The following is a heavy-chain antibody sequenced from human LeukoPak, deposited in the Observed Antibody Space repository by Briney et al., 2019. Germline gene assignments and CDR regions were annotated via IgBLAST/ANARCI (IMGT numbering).Heavy chain of an antibody. CDR2: INPSGGDT. V-gene: IGHV1-46*01. Sequence: ASVKVSCKVSGYTLTELSMHWVRQAPGQGLEWLGIINPSGGDTKYAQKFQGRVTLTRDKSTSTVYMELSSLTSDDTAVYYCARTYCAEDCSIRYFDYWGQGTLVTVSS. D-gene: IGHD2-21*02. J-gene: IGHJ4*02. CDR3: ARTYCAEDCSIRYFDY. CDR1: GYTLTELS.